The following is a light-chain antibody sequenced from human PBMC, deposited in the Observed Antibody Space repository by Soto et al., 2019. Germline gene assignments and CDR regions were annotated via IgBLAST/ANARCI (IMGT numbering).Light chain of an antibody. CDR2: EVS. CDR3: SSYTSSTNYV. J-gene: IGLJ1*01. CDR1: SIDIAPYNY. Sequence: QSVLTQPASVSGSPGQSLTISCTGTSIDIAPYNYVSWYQQHPGKAPKLIIYEVSYRPSGISNRFSRSKSGNTASLTISGLQAEDEADYYCSSYTSSTNYVFGTGTKVTVL. V-gene: IGLV2-14*01.